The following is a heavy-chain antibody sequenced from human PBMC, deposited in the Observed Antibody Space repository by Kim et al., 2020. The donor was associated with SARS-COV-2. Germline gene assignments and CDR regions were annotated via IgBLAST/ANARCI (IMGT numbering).Heavy chain of an antibody. D-gene: IGHD3-22*01. V-gene: IGHV3-53*01. Sequence: GGSLRLSCAASGFTVSSNYMSWVRQAPGKGLEWVSVIYSGGRTYYADSVKGRFTISRDNSKNTLYLQMNSLRAEDTAVYYCAGGDYDSSGYPVRYFDYWGQGTLVTVSS. CDR3: AGGDYDSSGYPVRYFDY. CDR2: IYSGGRT. J-gene: IGHJ4*02. CDR1: GFTVSSNY.